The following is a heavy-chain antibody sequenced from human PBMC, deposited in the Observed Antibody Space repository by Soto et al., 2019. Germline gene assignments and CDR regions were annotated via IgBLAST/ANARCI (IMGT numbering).Heavy chain of an antibody. Sequence: GGSLRLSCAASGFTFSTYTMNWVRQAPGKGLEWVSSISSSSDYIYYADSVKGRFTISRDNAKKSLSLQMNSLRAEDTAVYYCASQEVEPPPYYFDSWGQGTLVTVSS. J-gene: IGHJ4*02. CDR3: ASQEVEPPPYYFDS. CDR2: ISSSSDYI. D-gene: IGHD1-1*01. CDR1: GFTFSTYT. V-gene: IGHV3-21*01.